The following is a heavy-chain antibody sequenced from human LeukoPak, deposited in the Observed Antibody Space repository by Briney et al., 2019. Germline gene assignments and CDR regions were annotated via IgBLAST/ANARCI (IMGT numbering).Heavy chain of an antibody. D-gene: IGHD3-16*01. CDR2: ISWNGGSI. CDR3: AKDRTFSVSHVYDY. CDR1: GFTFSNAW. V-gene: IGHV3-9*01. Sequence: PGGSLRLSCAASGFTFSNAWMSWVRQAPGKGLEWVSGISWNGGSIDYADSVRGRFTISRDNAKNSLYLQMNSLRAEDTALYYCAKDRTFSVSHVYDYWGQGTLVTVSS. J-gene: IGHJ4*02.